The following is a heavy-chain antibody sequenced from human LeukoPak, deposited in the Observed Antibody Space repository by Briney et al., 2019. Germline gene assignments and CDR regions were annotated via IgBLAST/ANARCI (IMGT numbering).Heavy chain of an antibody. J-gene: IGHJ4*02. CDR2: IYYTGST. Sequence: SETLSLTCTVSGGSISTENYDWGWIRQPPGKGLGWIGNIYYTGSTNYNPSLKGRVTISVDTLKNQFSLRLTSMTAADTAVYYCVVDGAMDHWSQGTLVTVSS. D-gene: IGHD3-16*01. CDR3: VVDGAMDH. CDR1: GGSISTENYD. V-gene: IGHV4-39*01.